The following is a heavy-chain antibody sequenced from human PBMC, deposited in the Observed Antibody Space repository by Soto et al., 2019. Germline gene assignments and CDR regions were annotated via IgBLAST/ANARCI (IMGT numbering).Heavy chain of an antibody. CDR3: AGEYGSTWRNYRSTPPYYLDF. Sequence: EVQLVQSGGGLVQPGGSLRLACAASGFTFNSYSMNWVRQAPGTGLEWVSYISSSSSIIYYTDSVRGRFTISRHDVENSLYLHMNRLRAEETAVSYCAGEYGSTWRNYRSTPPYYLDFWGQGTAVTVSS. CDR2: ISSSSSII. V-gene: IGHV3-48*01. J-gene: IGHJ6*02. D-gene: IGHD3-16*02. CDR1: GFTFNSYS.